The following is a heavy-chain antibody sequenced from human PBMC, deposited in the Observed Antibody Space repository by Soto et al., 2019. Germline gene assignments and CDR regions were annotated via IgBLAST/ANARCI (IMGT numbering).Heavy chain of an antibody. V-gene: IGHV3-23*01. D-gene: IGHD3-10*01. Sequence: PGGSLRLSCAACGLSVNNYRMNWVRQAAGEGLAWVSAISATGASTSYADSVKGRFTISRDNPKNTLYLQMTSLRAEDTAVYYCAKDWKAYYYGSGRVLHFDYWGQGTLVTVSS. CDR1: GLSVNNYR. J-gene: IGHJ4*02. CDR2: ISATGAST. CDR3: AKDWKAYYYGSGRVLHFDY.